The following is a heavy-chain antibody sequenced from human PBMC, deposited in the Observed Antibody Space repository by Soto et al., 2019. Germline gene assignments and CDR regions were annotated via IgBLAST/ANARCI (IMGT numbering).Heavy chain of an antibody. CDR2: VYYNENT. CDR3: ARRERYYGSPGWFDP. J-gene: IGHJ5*01. CDR1: GASINNFAYY. Sequence: NPSETLSLICSVSGASINNFAYYWGWIRQPPGKGLEWIGTVYYNENTYYNPSLKSRVAISVDTAKNQFSLNLRSVTAADTAIYFCARRERYYGSPGWFDPWGQGTLVTVSS. V-gene: IGHV4-39*01. D-gene: IGHD3-10*01.